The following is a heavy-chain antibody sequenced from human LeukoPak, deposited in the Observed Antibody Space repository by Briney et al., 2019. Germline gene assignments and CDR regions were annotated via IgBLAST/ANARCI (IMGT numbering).Heavy chain of an antibody. CDR3: ARGYVAWHLLDY. V-gene: IGHV1-18*01. Sequence: ASVKVSCEASGYTFTSYGISWVRQAPGQGLEWMGWINAYNGNTNYAQKLQGRVTMTTDTSTSTAYMELRSLRSDDTAVYYCARGYVAWHLLDYWGQGTLVTVSS. CDR1: GYTFTSYG. J-gene: IGHJ4*02. CDR2: INAYNGNT. D-gene: IGHD5-12*01.